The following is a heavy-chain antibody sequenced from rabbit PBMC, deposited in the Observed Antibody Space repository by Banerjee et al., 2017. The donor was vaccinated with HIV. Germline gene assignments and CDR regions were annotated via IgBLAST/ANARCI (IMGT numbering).Heavy chain of an antibody. Sequence: QEQLVESGGGLVQPEGSLTLTCTASGFSFSSGYDMCWVRQAPGKGLEWIACIYNGDGSTYYASWAKGRFTISKTSSTTVTLQMTSLTAADTATYFCARYGISNGGYNLWGPGTLVTVS. V-gene: IGHV1S45*01. CDR1: GFSFSSGYD. CDR3: ARYGISNGGYNL. J-gene: IGHJ4*01. D-gene: IGHD1-1*01. CDR2: IYNGDGST.